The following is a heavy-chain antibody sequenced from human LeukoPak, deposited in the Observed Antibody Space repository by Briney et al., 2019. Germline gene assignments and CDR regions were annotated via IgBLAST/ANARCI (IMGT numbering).Heavy chain of an antibody. J-gene: IGHJ5*02. Sequence: SETLSLTCAVYGGSFSGYYWSWIRRPPGKGLEWIGEINHSGSTNYNPSLKSRVTISVDTSKNQSSLKLSSVTAADTAVYYCAGTPSSPWGQGTLVTVSS. V-gene: IGHV4-34*01. CDR1: GGSFSGYY. CDR2: INHSGST. CDR3: AGTPSSP.